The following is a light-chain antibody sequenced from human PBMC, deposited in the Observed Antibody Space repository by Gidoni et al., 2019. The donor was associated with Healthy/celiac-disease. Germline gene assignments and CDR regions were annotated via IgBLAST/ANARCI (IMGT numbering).Light chain of an antibody. Sequence: IVMTQSPDSLAVSLGERATINCKSSQSVLYSSNNKNYLAWYQQKPGQPPKLLIYWASTRESGVPDRFSGSGSGTDFTLTISSLQAEDVGVYYCQQYYSTPYTFGQGTKLEIK. J-gene: IGKJ2*01. CDR2: WAS. CDR3: QQYYSTPYT. CDR1: QSVLYSSNNKNY. V-gene: IGKV4-1*01.